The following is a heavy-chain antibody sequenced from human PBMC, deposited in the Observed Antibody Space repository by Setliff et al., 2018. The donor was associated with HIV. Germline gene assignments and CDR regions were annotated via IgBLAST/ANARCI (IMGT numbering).Heavy chain of an antibody. CDR1: GGTFSSYA. CDR2: IIPILGIA. J-gene: IGHJ5*02. D-gene: IGHD3-22*01. Sequence: SVKVSCKGSGGTFSSYAINWVRQAPGHGLEWMGGIIPILGIAHHAQKFRGRVTISADKSTSIAYMKLSSLRSEDTAVYYCARDKEKRSYNGSSGHYDWFDTWGQGTQVTVSS. V-gene: IGHV1-69*10. CDR3: ARDKEKRSYNGSSGHYDWFDT.